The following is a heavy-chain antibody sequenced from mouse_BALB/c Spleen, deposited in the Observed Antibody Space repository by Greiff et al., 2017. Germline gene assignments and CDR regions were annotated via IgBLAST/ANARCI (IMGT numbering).Heavy chain of an antibody. CDR3: ARREDYGNYGDY. Sequence: QVQLQQSGAELARPGASVKMSCKASGYTFTSYTMHWVKQRPGKGLEWIGYINPSSGYTNYNQKFKDKATLPADKSSSTAYMQLSSLTSEDSAVYYGARREDYGNYGDYWGQGTTLTVSA. CDR1: GYTFTSYT. CDR2: INPSSGYT. D-gene: IGHD2-1*01. J-gene: IGHJ2*01. V-gene: IGHV1-4*01.